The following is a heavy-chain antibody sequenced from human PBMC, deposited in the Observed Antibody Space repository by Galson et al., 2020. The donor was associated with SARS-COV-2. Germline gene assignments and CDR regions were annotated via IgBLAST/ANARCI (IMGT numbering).Heavy chain of an antibody. J-gene: IGHJ5*02. CDR1: GGSISSGSYY. Sequence: SETLSLTCTVSGGSISSGSYYWSWIRQPAGKGLEWIGRIYTSGSTNYNPSLKSRVTISVDTSKNQFSLKLSSVTAADTAVYYCARAGYSGYDPWFDPWGQGTLVTVSS. D-gene: IGHD5-12*01. V-gene: IGHV4-61*02. CDR3: ARAGYSGYDPWFDP. CDR2: IYTSGST.